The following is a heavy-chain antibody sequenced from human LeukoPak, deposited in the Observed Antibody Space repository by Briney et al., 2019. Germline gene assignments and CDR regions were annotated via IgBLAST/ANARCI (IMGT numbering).Heavy chain of an antibody. D-gene: IGHD3-10*01. CDR2: ISSSSSYI. V-gene: IGHV3-21*01. Sequence: KPGGSLRLSCAASGFTFSSYSMNWVRQAPGKGLEWVSSISSSSSYIYYADSVKGRFTISRDNAKNSLYLQMNSLRAEDTAVYYCAGAYYYGSGRLYYYYMDVWGKGTTVTVSS. CDR3: AGAYYYGSGRLYYYYMDV. CDR1: GFTFSSYS. J-gene: IGHJ6*03.